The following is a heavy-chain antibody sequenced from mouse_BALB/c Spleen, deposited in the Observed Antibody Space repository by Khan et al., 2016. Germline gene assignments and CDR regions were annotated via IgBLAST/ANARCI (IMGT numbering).Heavy chain of an antibody. D-gene: IGHD2-3*01. CDR2: INPGSGGT. CDR3: ARYDGNYYAMDY. V-gene: IGHV1-54*01. CDR1: GYAFTNYL. Sequence: QVQLQQSGAELVRPGTSVKVSCKASGYAFTNYLIEWVKQRPGQGLEWIGVINPGSGGTNYNEKFKGKATLTADKSSSTAYMQVSSLTSDAAAVYFCARYDGNYYAMDYWGQGTSVTVSS. J-gene: IGHJ4*01.